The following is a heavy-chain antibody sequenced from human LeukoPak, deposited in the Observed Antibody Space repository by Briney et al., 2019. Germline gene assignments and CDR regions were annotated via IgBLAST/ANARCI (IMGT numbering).Heavy chain of an antibody. CDR3: ARGGIAARPRYFDL. CDR1: GGSFSGYY. Sequence: SETLSLTCAVYGGSFSGYYWSWIRQPPGKGLEWIGEINHSGSTNYNPSLKSRVTISVDTSKNQFSLKLSSVTAADTAVYYCARGGIAARPRYFDLWGRGTLVTVSS. V-gene: IGHV4-34*01. J-gene: IGHJ2*01. CDR2: INHSGST. D-gene: IGHD6-6*01.